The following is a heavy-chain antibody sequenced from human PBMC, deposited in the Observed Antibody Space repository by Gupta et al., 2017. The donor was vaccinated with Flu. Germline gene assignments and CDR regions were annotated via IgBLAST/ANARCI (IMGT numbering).Heavy chain of an antibody. CDR1: GVSLSTYA. V-gene: IGHV1-69*01. D-gene: IGHD2-15*01. J-gene: IGHJ4*02. CDR3: AGKGGGHCSGGSCYSFDF. Sequence: QVQLVQSGAEVKKPGSLANGSCKAYGVSLSTYAINWVRQARGRGLERRGGIIPVFGPPNSAQNFQGRVTITANEATGTAYTEISSLRSGDTAVYYFAGKGGGHCSGGSCYSFDFWGQGTLVTVSS. CDR2: IIPVFGPP.